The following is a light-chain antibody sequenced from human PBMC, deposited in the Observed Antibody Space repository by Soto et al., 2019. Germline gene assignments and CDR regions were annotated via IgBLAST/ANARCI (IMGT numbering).Light chain of an antibody. CDR2: VVN. Sequence: QSALTQPPSASGSPGQSVTISCTGTSSDVGGYNYVSWYQQHPGKVPKLIIYVVNKRPSGIPDRFSGSKSGTTASLTVSGLQAEDEADYYCSSYAGSNNVIFGGGTKLTVL. V-gene: IGLV2-8*01. CDR1: SSDVGGYNY. CDR3: SSYAGSNNVI. J-gene: IGLJ2*01.